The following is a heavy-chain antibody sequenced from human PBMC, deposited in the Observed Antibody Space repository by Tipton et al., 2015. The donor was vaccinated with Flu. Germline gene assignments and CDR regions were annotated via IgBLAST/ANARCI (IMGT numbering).Heavy chain of an antibody. CDR1: NYSISSAYF. J-gene: IGHJ4*02. Sequence: GLVKPSETLSLICAVSNYSISSAYFWGWIRQPPGKGLEWIGNIHRGGSPYHNPSLRSRVTMSVDTSKNQFYLRLSSVTAADTAVYYCARVGWLDLYGGNPDFDSWGQGTLVTVSS. V-gene: IGHV4-38-2*01. CDR2: IHRGGSP. CDR3: ARVGWLDLYGGNPDFDS. D-gene: IGHD4-23*01.